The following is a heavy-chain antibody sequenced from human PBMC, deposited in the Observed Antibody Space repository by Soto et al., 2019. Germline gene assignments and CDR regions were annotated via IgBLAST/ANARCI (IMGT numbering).Heavy chain of an antibody. Sequence: SETLSLTCTVSGGSVTSVSYYWGWLRQPPGKGLEWIGLIYSSGSAYYNPSLKSRVTMSVDRSKNRFSLNLTSVTAADTAVYFCARSFGVANVRFDPWGHGALVTVSS. V-gene: IGHV4-39*01. CDR3: ARSFGVANVRFDP. J-gene: IGHJ5*02. CDR1: GGSVTSVSYY. CDR2: IYSSGSA. D-gene: IGHD3-3*01.